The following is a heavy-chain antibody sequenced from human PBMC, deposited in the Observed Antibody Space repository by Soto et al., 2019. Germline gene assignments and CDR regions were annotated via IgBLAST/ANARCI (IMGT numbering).Heavy chain of an antibody. Sequence: QLQLQESGSGLVKPSQTLSLTCTVSGGSITIDGYCWSWIRQPPGQGLEWIGYICHSGNTYYNPSLKSRVTTSLDRSKNQFSLNLSSVTAADTAVYYCARVWFGESSWFDPWGQGTLVTVSS. CDR2: ICHSGNT. V-gene: IGHV4-30-2*01. CDR3: ARVWFGESSWFDP. D-gene: IGHD3-10*01. CDR1: GGSITIDGYC. J-gene: IGHJ5*02.